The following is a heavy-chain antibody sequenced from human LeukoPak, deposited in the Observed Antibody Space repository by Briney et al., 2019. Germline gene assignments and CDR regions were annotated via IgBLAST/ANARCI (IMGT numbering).Heavy chain of an antibody. D-gene: IGHD2-8*01. CDR3: ATVGYCTNGVCQNWFDP. CDR1: GGSFSGYY. CDR2: INHSGST. J-gene: IGHJ5*02. V-gene: IGHV4-34*01. Sequence: SETLSLTCAVYGGSFSGYYWSWIRQPPGKGLEWIGEINHSGSTNYNPPLKSRVTISVDTSKNQFSLKLSSVTAADTAVYYCATVGYCTNGVCQNWFDPWGQGTLVTVSS.